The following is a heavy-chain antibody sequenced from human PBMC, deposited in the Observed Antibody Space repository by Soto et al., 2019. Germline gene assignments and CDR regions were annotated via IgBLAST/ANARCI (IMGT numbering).Heavy chain of an antibody. CDR2: IIPILGIA. Sequence: QVQLVQSGAEVKKPGTSVKVSCMASGDTFSSYTISWVRQAPGQGLEWMGRIIPILGIANYAQKFQGRVTITADKSTSTAYMELSSLRSEDTAVYYCARSTTVTTISNFDYWGQGTLVTVSS. J-gene: IGHJ4*02. CDR3: ARSTTVTTISNFDY. V-gene: IGHV1-69*02. CDR1: GDTFSSYT. D-gene: IGHD4-17*01.